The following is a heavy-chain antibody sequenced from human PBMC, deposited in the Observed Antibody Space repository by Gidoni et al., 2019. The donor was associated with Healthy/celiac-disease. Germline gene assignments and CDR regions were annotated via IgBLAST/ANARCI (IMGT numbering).Heavy chain of an antibody. V-gene: IGHV3-30-3*01. CDR3: ARDGGIAARHPRYYFDY. CDR2: ISYDGSNK. D-gene: IGHD6-6*01. CDR1: GLTFRRYA. Sequence: QVQLVESGGGGVQAGRSLRLSRAASGLTFRRYAMHWVRQAPGKGLEGVGSISYDGSNKYYADSVKGRFTISRDNSKSTLYLQMNSLRAEDTAVYYCARDGGIAARHPRYYFDYWGQGTLVTVSS. J-gene: IGHJ4*02.